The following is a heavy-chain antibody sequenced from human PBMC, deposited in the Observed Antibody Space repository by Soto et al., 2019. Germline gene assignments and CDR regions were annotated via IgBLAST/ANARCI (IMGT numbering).Heavy chain of an antibody. V-gene: IGHV1-2*02. CDR3: ARVMLYGSASRKNWFDP. CDR2: INPNTGST. Sequence: QVQLVQSGAEVKKHGASVKVSCKASGYNFNGYFMHWVRQAPGEGLEWMGFINPNTGSTKYAQKFQGRVTITRDTSISTAYMELSSLTSDDTAVYYCARVMLYGSASRKNWFDPWGQGTLVTVSS. D-gene: IGHD6-6*01. CDR1: GYNFNGYF. J-gene: IGHJ5*02.